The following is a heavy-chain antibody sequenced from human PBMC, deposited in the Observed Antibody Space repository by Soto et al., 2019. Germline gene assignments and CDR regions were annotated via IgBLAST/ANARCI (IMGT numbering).Heavy chain of an antibody. Sequence: GGSLRLSCEASGFTFSSYSMNWVRQAPGKGLQWVSYISSSSASIYYADSVRGRFTVSRDNDKNSLYLQMNGLSAEDTAVYYCASPQGGGGVNYFKHYHYFMDVWGKGTTVTVSS. CDR3: ASPQGGGGVNYFKHYHYFMDV. CDR2: ISSSSASI. V-gene: IGHV3-48*01. J-gene: IGHJ6*03. CDR1: GFTFSSYS. D-gene: IGHD2-15*01.